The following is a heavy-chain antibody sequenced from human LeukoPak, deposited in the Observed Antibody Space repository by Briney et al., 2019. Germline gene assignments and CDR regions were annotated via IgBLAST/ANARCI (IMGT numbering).Heavy chain of an antibody. CDR2: IRSKAYGGTT. Sequence: GGSLRLSCTASGFTFGDYAMSWVRQAPGKGLEWVGFIRSKAYGGTTEYAASVKGRFTISRDDSKSIAYLQMNSLKTEDTAVYYCTRVAAKTLFFDYWGQGTLVAVSS. D-gene: IGHD2-21*02. V-gene: IGHV3-49*04. CDR3: TRVAAKTLFFDY. J-gene: IGHJ4*02. CDR1: GFTFGDYA.